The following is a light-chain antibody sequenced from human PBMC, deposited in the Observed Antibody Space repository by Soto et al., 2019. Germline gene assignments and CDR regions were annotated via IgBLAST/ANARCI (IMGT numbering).Light chain of an antibody. V-gene: IGLV2-23*01. CDR2: EGS. Sequence: QSVLTQPASVSGSPGQSITISCTGTSSDVGSYNLVSWYQQLPGKAPKLLIYEGSKRPSGVSNRFSGSKSGNTASLTISGLQAEDEADYYCCSYAGSSTSFGGGTKLTVL. CDR3: CSYAGSSTS. J-gene: IGLJ2*01. CDR1: SSDVGSYNL.